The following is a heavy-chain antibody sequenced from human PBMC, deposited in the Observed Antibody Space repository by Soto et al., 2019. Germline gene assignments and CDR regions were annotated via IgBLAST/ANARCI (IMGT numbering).Heavy chain of an antibody. D-gene: IGHD3-3*01. V-gene: IGHV4-61*01. CDR1: GGSVSSGSCY. CDR3: ARGRNFWSGYYPY. J-gene: IGHJ4*02. Sequence: SETLSLTCTVSGGSVSSGSCYWSWIRQPPGKGLEWIGYIYYSGSTNYNPSLKSRVTISVDTSKNQFSLKLSSVTAADTAVYYCARGRNFWSGYYPYWGQGTLVTVSS. CDR2: IYYSGST.